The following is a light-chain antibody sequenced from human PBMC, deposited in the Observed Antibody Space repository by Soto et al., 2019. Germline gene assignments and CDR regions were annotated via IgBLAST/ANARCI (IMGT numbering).Light chain of an antibody. V-gene: IGLV3-21*04. CDR2: YDS. Sequence: SYELTQPPSVSVAPGKTAKITCGGNNIGSKSVHWYQQKPGQAPVLVIYYDSDRPSGIPERFSGSNSGNTATLTISRVEAGDEADYYCQVYDDSGDYVFGTATKVTVL. CDR3: QVYDDSGDYV. J-gene: IGLJ1*01. CDR1: NIGSKS.